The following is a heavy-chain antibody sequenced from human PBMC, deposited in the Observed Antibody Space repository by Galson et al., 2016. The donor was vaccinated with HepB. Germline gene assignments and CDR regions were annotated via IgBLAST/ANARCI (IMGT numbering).Heavy chain of an antibody. J-gene: IGHJ4*02. D-gene: IGHD5-18*01. V-gene: IGHV4-31*03. Sequence: TLSLTCTVSGDSISSGGYFXTWXXXHPGXGLEXXGHIDXSGXPNYNPSLKSRVTISVDTSENQFSLQLSSVTAADTAVYYCARDSRIPLDYWGQGTLVTVSS. CDR1: GDSISSGGYF. CDR3: ARDSRIPLDY. CDR2: IDXSGXP.